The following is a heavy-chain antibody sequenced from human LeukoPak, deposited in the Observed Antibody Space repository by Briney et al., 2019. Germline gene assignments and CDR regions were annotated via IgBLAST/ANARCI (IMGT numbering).Heavy chain of an antibody. V-gene: IGHV1-18*01. Sequence: ASVKVSCKASGYTFTNFGISWVRQAPGQGLEWMGWITPYNGNTNYAQKLQGRVTLTTDTSTSTAYMELRSLRSEDTAVYYCADLRGNVDYWGQGTLVTVSS. CDR3: ADLRGNVDY. J-gene: IGHJ4*02. D-gene: IGHD1-1*01. CDR1: GYTFTNFG. CDR2: ITPYNGNT.